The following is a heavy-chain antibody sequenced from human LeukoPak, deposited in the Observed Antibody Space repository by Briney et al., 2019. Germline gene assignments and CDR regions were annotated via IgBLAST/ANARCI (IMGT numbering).Heavy chain of an antibody. Sequence: SETLSLTCSVSDGSINTISDYWGWVRQPPGKCLEWIGSVYYTGSTYYNAPFKSRVTISIDTSKNQFSLSLSAVTAADTAMYYCAREDAVSSDDAFDLWGQGTMVTVS. CDR1: DGSINTISDY. CDR2: VYYTGST. V-gene: IGHV4-39*07. D-gene: IGHD6-19*01. CDR3: AREDAVSSDDAFDL. J-gene: IGHJ3*01.